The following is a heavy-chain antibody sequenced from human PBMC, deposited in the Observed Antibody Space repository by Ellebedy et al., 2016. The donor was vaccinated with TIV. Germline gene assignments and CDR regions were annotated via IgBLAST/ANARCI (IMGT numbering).Heavy chain of an antibody. Sequence: GESLKISXAASGVNVSSNYMSWVRQAPGKGLEWVSIIYSDVSTYYADSVKGRFTLSRDISKNTLFLQMNSLRAEDTAVYYCARAKRGSYYSAFDIWGQGTMVTVSS. CDR3: ARAKRGSYYSAFDI. CDR2: IYSDVST. D-gene: IGHD1-26*01. CDR1: GVNVSSNY. J-gene: IGHJ3*02. V-gene: IGHV3-53*01.